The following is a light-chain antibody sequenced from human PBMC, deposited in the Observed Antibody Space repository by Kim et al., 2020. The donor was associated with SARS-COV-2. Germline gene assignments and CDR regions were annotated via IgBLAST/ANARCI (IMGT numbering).Light chain of an antibody. CDR2: DAS. J-gene: IGKJ4*01. Sequence: PGERATHSCRDSQNMDTYFAWYQQRPGQAPRVLVYDASNRATGVPDRFSGSGSGTDFTLTISSLEPEDFSIYYCQQRNSWPTAVTFGGGTKVDIK. V-gene: IGKV3-11*01. CDR1: QNMDTY. CDR3: QQRNSWPTAVT.